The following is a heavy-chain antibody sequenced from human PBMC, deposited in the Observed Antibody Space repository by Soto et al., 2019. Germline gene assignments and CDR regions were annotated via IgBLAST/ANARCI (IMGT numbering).Heavy chain of an antibody. CDR2: ITWNGANT. J-gene: IGHJ6*02. CDR3: ARETLSYGSALDV. V-gene: IGHV3-43*01. Sequence: GGSLRLSCAASGFRFDECNMHWVRQAPGKGLEWLSLITWNGANTYYADSVKGRFTISRDGTTKSVSLQMTSLKREDTGLYYCARETLSYGSALDVWGQGTTVTVSS. CDR1: GFRFDECN. D-gene: IGHD3-16*01.